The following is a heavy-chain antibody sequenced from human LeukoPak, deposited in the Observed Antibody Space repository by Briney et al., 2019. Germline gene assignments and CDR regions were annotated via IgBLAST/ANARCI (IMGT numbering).Heavy chain of an antibody. CDR1: GFTFSDSY. J-gene: IGHJ5*02. Sequence: GGSLRLSCAASGFTFSDSYMSWIRQAPGKGLEWVSVIYSGGSTYYADSVKGRFTISRDNSKNTLYLQMNSLRAEDTAVYYCARDSYYYDSSGYFQSWGQGTLVTVSS. D-gene: IGHD3-22*01. CDR3: ARDSYYYDSSGYFQS. V-gene: IGHV3-53*01. CDR2: IYSGGST.